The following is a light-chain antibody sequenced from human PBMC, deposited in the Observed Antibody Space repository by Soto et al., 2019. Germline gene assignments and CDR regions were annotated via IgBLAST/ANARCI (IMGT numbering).Light chain of an antibody. CDR3: QQYNNWPQWT. CDR2: EAS. Sequence: EIVLTQSPATLSLSPGERATLSCRASQSVNYYLAWYQQKPGQAPRLLIYEASNRATGIPARFSASGSGTEFTLTISSLQSEDFAVYYCQQYNNWPQWTFGQGTKVDIK. V-gene: IGKV3-11*01. CDR1: QSVNYY. J-gene: IGKJ1*01.